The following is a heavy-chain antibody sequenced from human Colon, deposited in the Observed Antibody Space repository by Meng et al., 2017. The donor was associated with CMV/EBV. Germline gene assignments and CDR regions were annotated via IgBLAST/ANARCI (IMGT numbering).Heavy chain of an antibody. J-gene: IGHJ4*02. CDR1: GYTFSDYY. CDR3: VRSSGWSLFDY. D-gene: IGHD6-19*01. V-gene: IGHV1-2*02. CDR2: IRSDGSAT. Sequence: QGQLCQSGAGVKEPRASVKASCKTSGYTFSDYYIRWVRQAPGQGLEWMGWIRSDGSATNYAQKFRGRVTMTRDASVSTAYMELSGLTSDDTAVYFCVRSSGWSLFDYWGPGALVTVSS.